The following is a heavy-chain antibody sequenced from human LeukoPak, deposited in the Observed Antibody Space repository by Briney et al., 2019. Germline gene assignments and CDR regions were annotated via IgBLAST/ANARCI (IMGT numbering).Heavy chain of an antibody. CDR3: VKDRYVSGVVAASYDFDF. D-gene: IGHD2-15*01. V-gene: IGHV3-23*01. Sequence: AGGSLRLSCAASGFTFSSYAMSWVRQAPGKGLEWVSTVSGSGGSTYYADSVNGRFTISRDNSKNTLYLQMNSLRAEDTAFYYCVKDRYVSGVVAASYDFDFWGQGTLVTVSS. CDR1: GFTFSSYA. CDR2: VSGSGGST. J-gene: IGHJ4*02.